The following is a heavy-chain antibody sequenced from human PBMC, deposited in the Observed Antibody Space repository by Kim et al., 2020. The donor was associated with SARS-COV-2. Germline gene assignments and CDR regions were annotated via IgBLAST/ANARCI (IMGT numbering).Heavy chain of an antibody. CDR3: ARVRSSGKVTIDY. CDR1: GGSISSSNW. V-gene: IGHV4-4*02. CDR2: IYHSGST. Sequence: SETLSLTCAVSGGSISSSNWWSWVRQPPGKGLEWIGEIYHSGSTNYNPSLKSRVTISVDKSKNQFSLQLSSVTAADTAVYYCARVRSSGKVTIDYWGQGTLVTVSS. J-gene: IGHJ4*02. D-gene: IGHD6-19*01.